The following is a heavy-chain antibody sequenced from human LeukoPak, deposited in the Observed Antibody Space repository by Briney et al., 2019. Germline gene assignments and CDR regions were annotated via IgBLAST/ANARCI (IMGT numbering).Heavy chain of an antibody. CDR2: ISSSGSTI. J-gene: IGHJ6*04. CDR3: AELGITMIGGV. Sequence: PGGSLRLSCAGSGFTFSNYAMHWVRQAPGKGLEWVSYISSSGSTIYYADSVKGRFTISRDNAKNSLYLQMNSLRAEDTAVYYCAELGITMIGGVWGKGTTVTISS. D-gene: IGHD3-10*02. V-gene: IGHV3-48*03. CDR1: GFTFSNYA.